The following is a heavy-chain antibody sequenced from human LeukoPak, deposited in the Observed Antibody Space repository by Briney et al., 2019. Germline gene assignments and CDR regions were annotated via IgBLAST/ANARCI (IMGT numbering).Heavy chain of an antibody. CDR2: ISGSGGST. CDR3: ANGAWGPHMGGAFDI. J-gene: IGHJ3*02. D-gene: IGHD3-16*01. CDR1: GFTFSSYA. V-gene: IGHV3-23*01. Sequence: GGSLRLSCAASGFTFSSYAMSWVRQAPGKGLEGVSAISGSGGSTYYADSVKGRFTISRDNSKNTLYLQMNSLRAEDTAVYYCANGAWGPHMGGAFDIWGPGTMVTVSS.